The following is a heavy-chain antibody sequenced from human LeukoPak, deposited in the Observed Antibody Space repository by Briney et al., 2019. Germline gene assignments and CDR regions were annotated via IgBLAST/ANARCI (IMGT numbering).Heavy chain of an antibody. CDR2: IYHSGNT. D-gene: IGHD3-9*01. Sequence: SETLSLTCTVSGYSISSGYYWGWIRQPPGKGLEWIGSIYHSGNTYYNPSLKSRVTISVDTSKNQFSLKLSSVTAADTAVYYCARTNILTGYFANWFDPWGQGTLVTVSS. CDR1: GYSISSGYY. CDR3: ARTNILTGYFANWFDP. V-gene: IGHV4-38-2*02. J-gene: IGHJ5*02.